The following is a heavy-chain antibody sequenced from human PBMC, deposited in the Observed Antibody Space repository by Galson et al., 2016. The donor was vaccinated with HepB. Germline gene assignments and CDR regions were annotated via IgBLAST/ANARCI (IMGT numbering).Heavy chain of an antibody. D-gene: IGHD3-3*01. Sequence: QSGAEVKEPGESLKISCKGSGYKFISYWIGWVRQMPGKGLEWMGIIYPGDSDTRYSPSFQGQVTISTDKSISTAYLQWSSLKASDTAIYYCARGGPTITLFGVEHDTFDIWGQGTMVTVSS. CDR1: GYKFISYW. CDR2: IYPGDSDT. J-gene: IGHJ3*02. V-gene: IGHV5-51*01. CDR3: ARGGPTITLFGVEHDTFDI.